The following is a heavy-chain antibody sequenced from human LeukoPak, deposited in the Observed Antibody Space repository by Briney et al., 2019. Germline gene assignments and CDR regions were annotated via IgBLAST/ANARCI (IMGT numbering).Heavy chain of an antibody. D-gene: IGHD1-7*01. CDR3: AKESLTGTTGASFDY. Sequence: GGSLRLSCAVSGFAFGSEAMSWVRQSPARGLEWVASISPGGGTTYYADSVKGRFTISRDNSNNALYVQMDSLRAEDTAVYYCAKESLTGTTGASFDYWGQGTLVTVSS. V-gene: IGHV3-23*01. J-gene: IGHJ4*02. CDR2: ISPGGGTT. CDR1: GFAFGSEA.